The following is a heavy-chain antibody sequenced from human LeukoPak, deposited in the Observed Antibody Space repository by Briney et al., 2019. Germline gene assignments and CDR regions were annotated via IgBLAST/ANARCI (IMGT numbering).Heavy chain of an antibody. V-gene: IGHV1-8*01. CDR2: INPNTGNT. CDR1: GYTFTSYD. CDR3: ARGFSVYGSGSLRP. Sequence: ASVKVSCKASGYTFTSYDINWVRQATGQGLEWMGWINPNTGNTGYAEKFQGRVTVTRNTSISTAYMELSSLRFEDTAIYFCARGFSVYGSGSLRPRGQGTLVTVSS. D-gene: IGHD3-10*01. J-gene: IGHJ4*02.